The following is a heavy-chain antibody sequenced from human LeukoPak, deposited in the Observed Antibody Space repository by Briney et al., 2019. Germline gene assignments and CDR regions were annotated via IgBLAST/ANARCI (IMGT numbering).Heavy chain of an antibody. CDR2: INPNSGGT. CDR1: GYTFTGYY. V-gene: IGHV1-2*02. CDR3: ARTHCSGGSCYPFDY. J-gene: IGHJ4*02. D-gene: IGHD2-15*01. Sequence: ASVKVSCKASGYTFTGYYMHWVRQAPGQGLEWMGWINPNSGGTNYAQKLQGRVTMTTDTSTSTAYMELRSLRSDDTAVYYCARTHCSGGSCYPFDYWGQGTLVTVSS.